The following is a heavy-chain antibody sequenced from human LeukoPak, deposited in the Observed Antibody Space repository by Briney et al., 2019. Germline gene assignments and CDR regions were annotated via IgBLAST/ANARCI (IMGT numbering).Heavy chain of an antibody. CDR3: STGSSTWVGVFHI. Sequence: AETLSLTCTVSGGSISRYYWNWIRQPAGKGLEWIGRIYTGGNTNYNPSLKGGVIISDDKSKNQFFLTLTSVTDADTAVYYCSTGSSTWVGVFHIWGQGTMVTVSS. CDR1: GGSISRYY. V-gene: IGHV4-4*07. D-gene: IGHD1-26*01. CDR2: IYTGGNT. J-gene: IGHJ3*02.